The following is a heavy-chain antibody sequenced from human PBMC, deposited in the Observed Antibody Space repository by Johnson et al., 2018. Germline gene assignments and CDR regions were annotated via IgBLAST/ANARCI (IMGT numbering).Heavy chain of an antibody. J-gene: IGHJ6*03. V-gene: IGHV3-33*06. Sequence: QVQLVESGGGVVQPGRSLRLSCAASGFTFSTYGMHWVRQAPGKGLEWVAVIWYDGRNKYYADSVKGRFTISRDNSKNTLYLQMNSLRAEDTALYYCAKDGVYSSGWYADYYYYMDVWGKGTTVTVSS. D-gene: IGHD6-19*01. CDR3: AKDGVYSSGWYADYYYYMDV. CDR1: GFTFSTYG. CDR2: IWYDGRNK.